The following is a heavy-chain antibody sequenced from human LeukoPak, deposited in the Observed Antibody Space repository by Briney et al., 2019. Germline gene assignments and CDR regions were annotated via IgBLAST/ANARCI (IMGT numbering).Heavy chain of an antibody. CDR3: ARDSLSYYGMDV. Sequence: PSETLSLTCAVYGGSFSGYYWSWIRQPPGKGLEWVSSISSSSSYIYYADSVKGRFTISRDNAKNSLYLQMNSLRAEDTAAYYCARDSLSYYGMDVWGQGTTVTVSS. J-gene: IGHJ6*02. CDR2: ISSSSSYI. CDR1: GGSFSGYY. V-gene: IGHV3-21*01.